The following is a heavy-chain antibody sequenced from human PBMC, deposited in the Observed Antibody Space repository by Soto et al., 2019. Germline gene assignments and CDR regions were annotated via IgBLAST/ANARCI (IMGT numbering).Heavy chain of an antibody. CDR1: GGSISSGGYY. J-gene: IGHJ4*02. CDR3: ARVGSGYDANFDY. Sequence: SETLSLTCTVSGGSISSGGYYWSWIRQHPGKGLEWIGYIYYSGSTYYNPSLKSRVTISVDTSKNQFSLKLSSVTAADTAVYYCARVGSGYDANFDYWGQGTLVTVSS. CDR2: IYYSGST. V-gene: IGHV4-31*03. D-gene: IGHD5-12*01.